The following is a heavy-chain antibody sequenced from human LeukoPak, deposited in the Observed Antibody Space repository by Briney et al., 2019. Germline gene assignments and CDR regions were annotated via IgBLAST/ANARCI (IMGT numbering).Heavy chain of an antibody. CDR1: GGSFSGYY. CDR2: INHSGST. D-gene: IGHD4-23*01. J-gene: IGHJ4*02. CDR3: ARAFDYGGNPFDY. V-gene: IGHV4-34*01. Sequence: PSETLSLTCAVHGGSFSGYYWSWIRQPPGKGLEWIGEINHSGSTNYNPSLKSRVTISVDTSKNQFSLKLSSVTAADTAVYYCARAFDYGGNPFDYWGQGALVTVSS.